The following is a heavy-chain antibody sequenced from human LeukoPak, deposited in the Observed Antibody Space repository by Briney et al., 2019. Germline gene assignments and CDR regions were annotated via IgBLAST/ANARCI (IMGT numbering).Heavy chain of an antibody. J-gene: IGHJ4*02. CDR1: GGSISSSSYY. CDR3: ARLISRWLHTDY. CDR2: IYYSGST. Sequence: SETLSLTCTVSGGSISSSSYYWGWIRQPPGKGLEWIGSIYYSGSTYYNPSLKSRVTISVDTSKNQFSLKLSSVTAADTAVYYCARLISRWLHTDYWGQGTLVTVSS. V-gene: IGHV4-39*01. D-gene: IGHD5-24*01.